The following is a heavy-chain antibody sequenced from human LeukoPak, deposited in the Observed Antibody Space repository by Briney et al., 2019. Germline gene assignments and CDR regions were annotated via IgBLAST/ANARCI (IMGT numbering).Heavy chain of an antibody. J-gene: IGHJ5*02. V-gene: IGHV4-39*01. CDR1: GVSISSSSYY. D-gene: IGHD2-21*02. CDR2: IYYSGST. CDR3: ARHGDLLSPFQT. Sequence: SETLSLTCTVSGVSISSSSYYWGWIRQPPGKGLEWIGSIYYSGSTYYNPFLKSRVTISVDTSKNQFSLKLSSVTAADTAVYYCARHGDLLSPFQTWGQGTLVTVSS.